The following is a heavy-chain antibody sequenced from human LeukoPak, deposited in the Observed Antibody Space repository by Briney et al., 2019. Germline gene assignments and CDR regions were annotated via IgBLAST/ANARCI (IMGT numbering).Heavy chain of an antibody. J-gene: IGHJ4*02. D-gene: IGHD3-10*01. CDR1: GGSISSGGHS. CDR2: MFYSGST. Sequence: SQTLSLTCAVSGGSISSGGHSWSWIRQPPGKGLEWIGYMFYSGSTYYNPSLKSRVTISVDRSKNQFSLKLSSVTAADTAVYYCARDDGGVFDYWGQGTLVTVSS. CDR3: ARDDGGVFDY. V-gene: IGHV4-30-2*01.